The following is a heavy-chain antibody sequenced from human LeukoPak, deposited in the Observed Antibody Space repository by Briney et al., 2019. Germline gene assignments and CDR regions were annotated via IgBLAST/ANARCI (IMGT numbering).Heavy chain of an antibody. Sequence: GGSLRLSCAASGFTFSSYAMSWVRQAPGKGLEWVSGINGGGGSTYYADSVKGRFTISRDNSKNTLYLQMHSLRAEDSAVYYCAKGSEYLWVSLENYYYYYMDVWGKGTTVTVSS. CDR3: AKGSEYLWVSLENYYYYYMDV. D-gene: IGHD3-16*01. CDR1: GFTFSSYA. V-gene: IGHV3-23*01. J-gene: IGHJ6*03. CDR2: INGGGGST.